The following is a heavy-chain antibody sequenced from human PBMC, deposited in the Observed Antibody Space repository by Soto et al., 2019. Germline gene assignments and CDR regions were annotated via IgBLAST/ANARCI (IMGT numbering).Heavy chain of an antibody. Sequence: QVQLVESGGGVVQPGRSLRLSCAASGFTFSSYAMHWVRQAPGKGLEWVAVISYDGSNKYYADSVKGRFTISRDNSKNTLYLQMNSLRAEDTAVYYCARVLGSSPHPYGMDVWGQGTTVTVSS. CDR2: ISYDGSNK. J-gene: IGHJ6*02. V-gene: IGHV3-30-3*01. CDR3: ARVLGSSPHPYGMDV. D-gene: IGHD6-6*01. CDR1: GFTFSSYA.